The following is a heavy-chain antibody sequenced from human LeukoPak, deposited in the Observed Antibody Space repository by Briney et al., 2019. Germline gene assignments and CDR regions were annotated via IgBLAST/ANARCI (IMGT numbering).Heavy chain of an antibody. CDR3: ARGWENFDY. Sequence: SETLPLTCTVSGGSISNYYWSWIRQPPGKGLEWIGYIYSSGSTNYNPSLKSRVTISVDTSKNQFSLKLSSVTAADTAVYYCARGWENFDYWGQGTLVTVSS. CDR2: IYSSGST. CDR1: GGSISNYY. V-gene: IGHV4-59*12. J-gene: IGHJ4*02. D-gene: IGHD1-26*01.